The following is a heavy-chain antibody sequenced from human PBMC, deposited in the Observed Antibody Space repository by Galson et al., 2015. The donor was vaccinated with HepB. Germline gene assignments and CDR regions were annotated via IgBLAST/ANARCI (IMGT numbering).Heavy chain of an antibody. CDR1: GYTLTELS. Sequence: SVKVSCKVSGYTLTELSMHWVRQAPGKGLEWMGGFDPEDGETIYAQKFQGRVTMTEDTSTDTAYMELSSLRSEDTAVYYCATDLGVTTLRFDYWGQGTLVTVSS. V-gene: IGHV1-24*01. CDR2: FDPEDGET. D-gene: IGHD4-17*01. J-gene: IGHJ4*02. CDR3: ATDLGVTTLRFDY.